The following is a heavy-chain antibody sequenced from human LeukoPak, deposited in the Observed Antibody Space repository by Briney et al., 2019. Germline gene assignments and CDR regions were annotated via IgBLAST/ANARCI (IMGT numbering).Heavy chain of an antibody. D-gene: IGHD6-6*01. CDR1: GFTFSSYA. CDR2: ISYVGSNK. J-gene: IGHJ4*02. CDR3: ARRAARIAARPAEWYFDY. V-gene: IGHV3-30*04. Sequence: GRSLRLSCAASGFTFSSYAMHWVRQAPGKGLEWVAVISYVGSNKYYADSVKGRFTISRDKSENTLYLQMNSLRAEDTAVYYCARRAARIAARPAEWYFDYWGQGTLITVSA.